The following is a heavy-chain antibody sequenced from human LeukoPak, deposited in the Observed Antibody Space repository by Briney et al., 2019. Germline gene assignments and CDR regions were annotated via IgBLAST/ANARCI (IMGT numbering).Heavy chain of an antibody. Sequence: TGGSLRLSCAASGFTFSSYEMSWVRQAPGKGLEWVSFISNSGNSIYYADSVTGRFTISRDNAKNSLYLQMNSLRGEDTAVYYCARDVVGRRRGAFDIWGQGTMLTVSS. CDR3: ARDVVGRRRGAFDI. V-gene: IGHV3-48*03. J-gene: IGHJ3*02. CDR2: ISNSGNSI. CDR1: GFTFSSYE. D-gene: IGHD2-21*01.